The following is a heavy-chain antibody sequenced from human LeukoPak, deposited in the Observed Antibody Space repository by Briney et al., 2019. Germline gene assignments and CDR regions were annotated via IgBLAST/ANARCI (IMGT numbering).Heavy chain of an antibody. D-gene: IGHD1-26*01. CDR1: GGAFSSYA. CDR3: ARKRGELNFDI. J-gene: IGHJ3*02. Sequence: SVKVSCKAAGGAFSSYAFSWVRQAPGQGLEWMGGLIPMFRTPNYAQKFLGRVTITTDESTSTAYMELTSLGADDTAVYYCARKRGELNFDIWGQGTMVTVSS. V-gene: IGHV1-69*05. CDR2: LIPMFRTP.